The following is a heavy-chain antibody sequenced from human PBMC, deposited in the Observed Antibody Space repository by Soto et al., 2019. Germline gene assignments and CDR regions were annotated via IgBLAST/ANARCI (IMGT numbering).Heavy chain of an antibody. CDR1: GYNFTTYG. J-gene: IGHJ4*02. D-gene: IGHD6-19*01. V-gene: IGHV1-18*01. CDR2: ISGHNGHT. Sequence: QVQLVQSGAEVKKPGASVKVSCKTSGYNFTTYGVSWVRQAPGQGLEWMGWISGHNGHTNYAQTFQVRVTKTTDTSTTPAYMELRRLWSDDTAGYYCARYRPYSTGYSYFDHRGPGTLAIVTS. CDR3: ARYRPYSTGYSYFDH.